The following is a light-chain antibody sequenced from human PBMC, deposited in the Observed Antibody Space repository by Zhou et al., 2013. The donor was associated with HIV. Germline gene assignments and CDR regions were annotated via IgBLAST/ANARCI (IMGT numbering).Light chain of an antibody. CDR1: QSITSLY. CDR2: DAS. CDR3: QQRSNWRRT. Sequence: EIVLTQSPGTLSLSPGERATLSCRASQSITSLYLAWYQQKPGQAPRLLIYDASNRVTGIPARFSGSGSGTDFTLTISSLEPEDFAVYYCQQRSNWRRTFGGGTKVEI. V-gene: IGKV3D-20*02. J-gene: IGKJ4*01.